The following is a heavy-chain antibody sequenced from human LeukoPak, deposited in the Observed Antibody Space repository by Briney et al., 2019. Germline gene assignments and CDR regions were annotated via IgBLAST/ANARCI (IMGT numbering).Heavy chain of an antibody. J-gene: IGHJ4*02. D-gene: IGHD6-19*01. CDR2: ISSSGSTI. CDR1: GFTFSSYE. CDR3: ARAPGYSSGWYLTRGFDY. Sequence: QPGGSLRLSCAASGFTFSSYEIHWVRQAPGKGLEWVSYISSSGSTIYYADPVRGRFTISRDNAKNSLYLQMNSLRAEDTAVYYCARAPGYSSGWYLTRGFDYWGQGTLVTVSS. V-gene: IGHV3-48*03.